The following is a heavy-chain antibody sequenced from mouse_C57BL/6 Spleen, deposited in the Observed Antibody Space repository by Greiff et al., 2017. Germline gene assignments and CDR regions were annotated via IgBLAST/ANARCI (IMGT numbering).Heavy chain of an antibody. CDR3: TRSSITTVVASGYFDV. CDR1: GYTFTSYW. CDR2: IFPGNSDT. J-gene: IGHJ1*03. Sequence: VQLQQSGTVLARPGASVKMSCKTSGYTFTSYWMHWVKQRPGQGLEWIGAIFPGNSDTSYNQKFKGKAKLTAVTSASTAYMELSSLTNEDSAVYYCTRSSITTVVASGYFDVWGTGTTVTVSS. D-gene: IGHD1-1*01. V-gene: IGHV1-5*01.